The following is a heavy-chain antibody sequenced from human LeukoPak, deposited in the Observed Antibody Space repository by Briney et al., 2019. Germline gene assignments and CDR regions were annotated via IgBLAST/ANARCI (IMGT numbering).Heavy chain of an antibody. CDR3: ARDDSSGYYYPYYYYYGMDV. CDR1: GYTFTSYG. CDR2: ISAYNGNT. Sequence: ASVKVSCKASGYTFTSYGISWVRQAPGQGLEWMGWISAYNGNTNYAQKLQGRVTMTTDTSTSTAYMELRSLRSDDTAEYYCARDDSSGYYYPYYYYYGMDVWGQGTTVTVSS. J-gene: IGHJ6*02. D-gene: IGHD3-22*01. V-gene: IGHV1-18*01.